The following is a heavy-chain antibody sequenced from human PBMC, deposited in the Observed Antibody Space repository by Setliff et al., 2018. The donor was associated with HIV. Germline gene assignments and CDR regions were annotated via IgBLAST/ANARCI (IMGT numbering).Heavy chain of an antibody. CDR2: IYAGGST. CDR3: ARARGGNSEWSY. D-gene: IGHD2-15*01. V-gene: IGHV3-53*01. Sequence: PGGSLRLSCAASGLTDTYNYMSWVRQAPGKGLEWVSVIYAGGSTYYADFVKGRFTISRDNAKNTLYLQMNSLRAEDTAVYSCARARGGNSEWSYWGQGTLVTVSS. J-gene: IGHJ4*02. CDR1: GLTDTYNY.